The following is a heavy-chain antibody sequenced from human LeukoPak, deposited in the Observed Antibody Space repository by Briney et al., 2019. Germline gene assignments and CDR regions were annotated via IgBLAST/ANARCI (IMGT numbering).Heavy chain of an antibody. J-gene: IGHJ6*02. D-gene: IGHD3-10*01. CDR1: GGSISSGGYY. CDR2: IYYSGST. Sequence: TSETLSLTCTVSGGSISSGGYYWSWIRQHPGKGLEWIGYIYYSGSTYYNPSLKSRVTISVDTSKNQFSLKLSSVTAADTAVYYCARDRGLTYYYGSGSYERGYYYYGMDVWGQGTTVTVSS. CDR3: ARDRGLTYYYGSGSYERGYYYYGMDV. V-gene: IGHV4-31*03.